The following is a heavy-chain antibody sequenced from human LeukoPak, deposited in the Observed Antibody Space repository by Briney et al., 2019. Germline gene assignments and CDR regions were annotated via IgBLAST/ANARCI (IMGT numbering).Heavy chain of an antibody. CDR1: GFTFSSYG. CDR2: ISYDGSNK. D-gene: IGHD3-22*01. CDR3: AKEPNYYDSSGMGAEYFQH. Sequence: GGSLRLSCAASGFTFSSYGMHWVRQAPGKGLEWVAVISYDGSNKYYADSVKGRFTISRDNSKNTLYLQMNSLRAEDTAVYYCAKEPNYYDSSGMGAEYFQHWGQGTLVTVSS. V-gene: IGHV3-30*18. J-gene: IGHJ1*01.